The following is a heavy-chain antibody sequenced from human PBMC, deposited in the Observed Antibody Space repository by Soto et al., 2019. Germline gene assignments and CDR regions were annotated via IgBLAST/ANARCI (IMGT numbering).Heavy chain of an antibody. Sequence: GSLTLCWAASGFTVRRFTMNWVRQAPGKGLKRDSTMRSNSTSIYYTDALRGRFTIARDNAKNSLHLQMNSLRAEDTAVYYCTRDASRDSSARGWFDPWGPGTLVTVSS. CDR1: GFTVRRFT. CDR3: TRDASRDSSARGWFDP. CDR2: MRSNSTSI. D-gene: IGHD6-13*01. V-gene: IGHV3-21*01. J-gene: IGHJ5*02.